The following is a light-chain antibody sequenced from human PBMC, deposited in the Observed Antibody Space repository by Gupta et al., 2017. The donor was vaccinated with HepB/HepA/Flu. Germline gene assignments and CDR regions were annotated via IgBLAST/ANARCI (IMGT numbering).Light chain of an antibody. CDR1: QSVSSTY. V-gene: IGKV3-20*01. J-gene: IGKJ1*01. CDR2: GAS. Sequence: EIVLTQSPGTLSLSPGERATLSCRASQSVSSTYLAWYQQKPGQAPRLLIYGASSRATGIPDRFSGSGCGTDFTLTISRREPEDFAVYYCQQDGSSPPGTFGQGTKVEIK. CDR3: QQDGSSPPGT.